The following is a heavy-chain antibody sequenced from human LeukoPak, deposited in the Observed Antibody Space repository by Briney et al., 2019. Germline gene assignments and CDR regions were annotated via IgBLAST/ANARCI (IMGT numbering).Heavy chain of an antibody. CDR1: GFTFSSYD. CDR3: ARASRGSSWYSRPVGYYYYGMDV. Sequence: PGGSLRLSCAASGFTFSSYDMHWVRQAPGKGLEWVSAIGTAGDTNYPGSVKGRFTISRENAKNSLYLQMNSLRAGDTAVYYCARASRGSSWYSRPVGYYYYGMDVWGQGTTVTVSS. CDR2: IGTAGDT. J-gene: IGHJ6*02. D-gene: IGHD6-13*01. V-gene: IGHV3-13*04.